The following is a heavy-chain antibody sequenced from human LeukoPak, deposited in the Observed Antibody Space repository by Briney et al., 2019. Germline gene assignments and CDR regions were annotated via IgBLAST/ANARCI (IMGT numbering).Heavy chain of an antibody. J-gene: IGHJ4*02. D-gene: IGHD2-21*01. CDR2: ISGSGGST. CDR1: GFTLSSYA. V-gene: IGHV3-23*01. Sequence: GGSLRLSCAASGFTLSSYAMSWVRQAPGKGPEWVSAISGSGGSTYYADSVKGRFTLSRDNSKNTLYLQMNSLRAADTAVYFCALFSSPQALAYWGQGTLVTVSS. CDR3: ALFSSPQALAY.